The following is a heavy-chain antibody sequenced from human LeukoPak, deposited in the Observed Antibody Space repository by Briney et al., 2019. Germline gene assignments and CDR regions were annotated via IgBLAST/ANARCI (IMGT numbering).Heavy chain of an antibody. J-gene: IGHJ3*02. CDR1: VFTFSSYG. V-gene: IGHV3-30*18. CDR3: AKDLALRYFDWLSSDAFDI. D-gene: IGHD3-9*01. CDR2: ISYDGSNK. Sequence: GGALRLSCAASVFTFSSYGMHWVRQAPGKGLEWVAVISYDGSNKYYADSVKGRFTISRDNSKNTLYLQMNSLRAEDTAVYYCAKDLALRYFDWLSSDAFDIWGQGTMVTVSS.